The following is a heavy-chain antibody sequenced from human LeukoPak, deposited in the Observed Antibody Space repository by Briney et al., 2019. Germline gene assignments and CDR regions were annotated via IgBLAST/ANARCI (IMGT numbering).Heavy chain of an antibody. CDR1: GYTFTGYY. J-gene: IGHJ5*02. CDR3: ARDLVGATARNWFDP. Sequence: TSVKVSCKASGYTFTGYYMHWVRQAPGQGLEWMGWISAYNGNTNYAQKLQGRVTMTTDTSTSTAYMELRSLRSDDTAVYYCARDLVGATARNWFDPWGQGTLVTVSS. CDR2: ISAYNGNT. D-gene: IGHD1-26*01. V-gene: IGHV1-18*04.